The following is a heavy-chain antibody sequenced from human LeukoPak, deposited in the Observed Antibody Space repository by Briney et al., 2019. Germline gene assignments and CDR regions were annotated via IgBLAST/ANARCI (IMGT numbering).Heavy chain of an antibody. Sequence: GGSLRLSCAASGFTVSSNYMSWVRQAPGKGLGWVSVIYSGGSTYYADSVKGRFTISRDNSKNTLYLQLNSLRAEDTAVYYCASTRLADTAMVPPYYYYGMDVWGQGTTVTVSS. V-gene: IGHV3-53*01. CDR2: IYSGGST. CDR3: ASTRLADTAMVPPYYYYGMDV. D-gene: IGHD5-18*01. CDR1: GFTVSSNY. J-gene: IGHJ6*01.